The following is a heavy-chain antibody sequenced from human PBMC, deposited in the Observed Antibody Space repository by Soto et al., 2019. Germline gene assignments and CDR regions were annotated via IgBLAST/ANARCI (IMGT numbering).Heavy chain of an antibody. Sequence: PSATLSLTCAVYGGSFIGYYWSWIRQPPGKGLEWIGEINHSGSTNYNPSLKSRVTISVDTSKNQFSLKLSSVTAADTAVYYCARGYGGKRHRYYYYYYGMDVWGQGTTVTVSS. CDR1: GGSFIGYY. V-gene: IGHV4-34*01. CDR3: ARGYGGKRHRYYYYYYGMDV. J-gene: IGHJ6*02. D-gene: IGHD4-17*01. CDR2: INHSGST.